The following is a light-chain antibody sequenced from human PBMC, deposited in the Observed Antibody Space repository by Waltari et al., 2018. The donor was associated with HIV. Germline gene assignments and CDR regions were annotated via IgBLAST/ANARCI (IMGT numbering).Light chain of an antibody. Sequence: QSVLPQPPSASGTPGRRVTISCSGTRSSIGSNTVSWYQHLPGMAPRLLIYSDDQRPSGVPERFSGSKSGASASLAISWLHSEDEGDYYCASWDDRVNGAVFGGGTQLTVL. CDR2: SDD. J-gene: IGLJ7*01. V-gene: IGLV1-44*01. CDR1: RSSIGSNT. CDR3: ASWDDRVNGAV.